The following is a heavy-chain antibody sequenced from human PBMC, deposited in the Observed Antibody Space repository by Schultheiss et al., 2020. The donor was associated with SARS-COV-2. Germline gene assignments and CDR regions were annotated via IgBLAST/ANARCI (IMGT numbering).Heavy chain of an antibody. V-gene: IGHV3-48*04. D-gene: IGHD6-19*01. Sequence: GGSLRLSCAGSGFTFSSQSMNWVRQAPGKGLEWISYISSSSSITYYADSVKGRFTIFRDNAKNSLYLQMNSLRAEDTAVYYCARGGVAVADSYFDYWGQGTLVTVSS. CDR1: GFTFSSQS. J-gene: IGHJ4*02. CDR3: ARGGVAVADSYFDY. CDR2: ISSSSSIT.